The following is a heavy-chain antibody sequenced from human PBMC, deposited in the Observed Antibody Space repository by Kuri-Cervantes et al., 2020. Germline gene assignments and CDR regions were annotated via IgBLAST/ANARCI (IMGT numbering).Heavy chain of an antibody. D-gene: IGHD2-15*01. CDR3: ARGGSPYCSGGSCYMFDY. V-gene: IGHV1-18*01. Sequence: ASVKVSCKASGYTFTSYGISWVRQAPGQGLEWMGWISAYNGNTNYAQKLQGRVTMTTDTSTSTAYMELRSLRSDDTAVYYCARGGSPYCSGGSCYMFDYWGQGTLVTVSS. J-gene: IGHJ4*02. CDR2: ISAYNGNT. CDR1: GYTFTSYG.